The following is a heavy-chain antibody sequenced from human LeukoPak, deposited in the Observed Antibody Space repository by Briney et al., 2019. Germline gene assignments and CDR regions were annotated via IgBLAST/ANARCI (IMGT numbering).Heavy chain of an antibody. Sequence: SETLSLTCTVSGGSISSYYWSWIRQPPGKGLEWIGYIYYSGSTNYNPSLKSRVTISVDTSKNQFSLKLSSVTAADTAVYYCARDGSGFDVWGQGTKVTVSS. D-gene: IGHD2-2*03. CDR3: ARDGSGFDV. J-gene: IGHJ3*01. CDR2: IYYSGST. CDR1: GGSISSYY. V-gene: IGHV4-59*01.